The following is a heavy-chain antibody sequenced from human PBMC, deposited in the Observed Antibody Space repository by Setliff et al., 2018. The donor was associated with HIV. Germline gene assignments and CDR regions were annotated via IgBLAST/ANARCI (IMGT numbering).Heavy chain of an antibody. Sequence: SVKVSCKASGGTFNSYAISWVRQAPGQGLEWMGGIIPIFGTAHYAQRFQGRVTITADDSTSTAYMDLSTLRSEDMAIYYCASGSVSGDTFDYDSSAYPFAEYFQHWGQGTLVTVSS. J-gene: IGHJ1*01. CDR2: IIPIFGTA. V-gene: IGHV1-69*13. CDR3: ASGSVSGDTFDYDSSAYPFAEYFQH. D-gene: IGHD3-22*01. CDR1: GGTFNSYA.